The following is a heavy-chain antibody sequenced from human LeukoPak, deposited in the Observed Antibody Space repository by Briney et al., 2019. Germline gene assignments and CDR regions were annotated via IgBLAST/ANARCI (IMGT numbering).Heavy chain of an antibody. J-gene: IGHJ3*02. CDR3: ARGAISSHGFDI. D-gene: IGHD3-3*01. CDR1: GYTSTHYH. Sequence: PPVKVSCKASGYTSTHYHFSWVRQAPGQGLEWMGWISTDNGNTNYAQKFQGRVTMTTDTSTTTAYMELRSLRSDDTAVYYCARGAISSHGFDIWGQGTMVTVSS. CDR2: ISTDNGNT. V-gene: IGHV1-18*01.